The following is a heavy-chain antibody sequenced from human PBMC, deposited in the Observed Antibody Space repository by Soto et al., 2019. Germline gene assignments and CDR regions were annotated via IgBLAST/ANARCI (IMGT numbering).Heavy chain of an antibody. Sequence: PSETLSLTCTVSGGSISSGGYYWSWIRQHPGKGLEWIGYIYYSGSTYYNPSLKSRITISVDTSKNQFSLKLSSVTAADTAVYYCASSYYDILTGYNWGQGTLVTVSS. J-gene: IGHJ4*02. CDR3: ASSYYDILTGYN. V-gene: IGHV4-31*03. D-gene: IGHD3-9*01. CDR1: GGSISSGGYY. CDR2: IYYSGST.